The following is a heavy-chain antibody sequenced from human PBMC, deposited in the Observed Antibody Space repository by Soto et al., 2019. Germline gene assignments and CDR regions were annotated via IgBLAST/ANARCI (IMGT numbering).Heavy chain of an antibody. CDR1: GFTFSSYA. V-gene: IGHV3-23*01. D-gene: IGHD3-22*01. CDR3: AKDLNYDSSGYYYFDS. Sequence: PGGSLRLSCAASGFTFSSYAMSWVRQAPGKGLEWVSAISGSGGSTYYAASVKCRFTISRDNSKNTLYLQMNSLRAEDTAVYYWAKDLNYDSSGYYYFDSLCQGTLVAVS. CDR2: ISGSGGST. J-gene: IGHJ4*02.